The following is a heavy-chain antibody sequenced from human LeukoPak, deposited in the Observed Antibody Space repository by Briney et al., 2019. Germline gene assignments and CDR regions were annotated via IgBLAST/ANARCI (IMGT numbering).Heavy chain of an antibody. J-gene: IGHJ6*02. V-gene: IGHV1-46*01. CDR1: GYTFTSYY. Sequence: GASVKVSCKASGYTFTSYYMHWVRQPPGQGLEWMEIINPSGGSTNYAQKLQGRVTMTTDTSTSTAYMELRSLRSDDTAVYYCARDVGHLKHYYYYFGMDVWGQGTTVTVSS. CDR2: INPSGGST. CDR3: ARDVGHLKHYYYYFGMDV.